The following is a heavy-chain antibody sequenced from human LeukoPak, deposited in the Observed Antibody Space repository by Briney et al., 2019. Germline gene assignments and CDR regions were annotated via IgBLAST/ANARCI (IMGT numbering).Heavy chain of an antibody. J-gene: IGHJ6*02. CDR1: GFTFSSFG. Sequence: GGSLRLSCAASGFTFSSFGMNWVRQAPGKGLDWVSSISSSGGYIYYADSVKGRFTISRDNAKNSLYLQMNSLRAEDTAVYYCAREGAWYVSGSYSGYFYGMDVWGQGTTVTVSS. V-gene: IGHV3-21*01. D-gene: IGHD3-10*01. CDR2: ISSSGGYI. CDR3: AREGAWYVSGSYSGYFYGMDV.